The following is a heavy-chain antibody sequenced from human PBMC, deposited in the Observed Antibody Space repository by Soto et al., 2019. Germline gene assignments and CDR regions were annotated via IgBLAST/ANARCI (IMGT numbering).Heavy chain of an antibody. V-gene: IGHV1-69*01. CDR2: IIPVFGTT. J-gene: IGHJ4*02. D-gene: IGHD4-17*01. CDR1: GGTLNSYT. CDR3: SISNSYGRWDF. Sequence: QVQLVQSGAEVKKPGYSVRVSCKASGGTLNSYTISWVRQAPGQGLEWMGGIIPVFGTTDYAQKFQGRVTITADQSTGTADLDLFSLRSEDTAIYYCSISNSYGRWDFWGQGTLVTVSS.